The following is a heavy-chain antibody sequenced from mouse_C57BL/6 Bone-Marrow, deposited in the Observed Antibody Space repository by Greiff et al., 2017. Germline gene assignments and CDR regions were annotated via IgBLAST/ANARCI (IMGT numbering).Heavy chain of an antibody. V-gene: IGHV1-52*01. CDR2: IDPSDSET. Sequence: QVQLQQPGAELVRPGSSVKLSCKASGYTFTSYWMHWVKQRPIQGLEWIVNIDPSDSETHYNQKFKDKATLTVDKSSSTAYMQLSSLTSEDSAVYYCATTIYYYGSSLFDYWGQGTTLTVSS. D-gene: IGHD1-1*01. J-gene: IGHJ2*01. CDR1: GYTFTSYW. CDR3: ATTIYYYGSSLFDY.